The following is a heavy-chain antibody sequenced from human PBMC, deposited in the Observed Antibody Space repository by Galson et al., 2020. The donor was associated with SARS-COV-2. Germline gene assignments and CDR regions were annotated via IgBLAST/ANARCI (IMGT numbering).Heavy chain of an antibody. V-gene: IGHV1-18*04. Sequence: ASAKVTCKDSAYTFMNYGISWVRHATGQGFEWMGWISPYDGNTNYAQKLQGRVTMTMDKSTNTAYIERRSLRSDDTAVYYCAGEELLPAAVPFDYWGQGTLVTVSS. CDR2: ISPYDGNT. J-gene: IGHJ4*02. CDR3: AGEELLPAAVPFDY. D-gene: IGHD2-2*01. CDR1: AYTFMNYG.